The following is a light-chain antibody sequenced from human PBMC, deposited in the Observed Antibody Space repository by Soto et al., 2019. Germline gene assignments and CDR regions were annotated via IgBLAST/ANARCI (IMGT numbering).Light chain of an antibody. CDR1: QSVSVNS. CDR2: AAS. V-gene: IGKV3-20*01. CDR3: QQYGGSPFT. Sequence: DIVLTQSPGTLSFSPWERATLSCRASQSVSVNSLAWYQQKGGQAPRLLIYAASTRATGVPDRFSGTGSGTDFALTISRLETDDSAVYYCQQYGGSPFTFGPGTKVDIK. J-gene: IGKJ3*01.